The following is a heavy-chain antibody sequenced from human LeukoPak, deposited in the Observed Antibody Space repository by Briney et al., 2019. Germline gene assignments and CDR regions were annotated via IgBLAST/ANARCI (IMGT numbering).Heavy chain of an antibody. V-gene: IGHV3-11*01. Sequence: GGSLRLSCAASGFTFSDYYMSWIRQAPGKGLEWVSYISSSGSTIYYADSVKCRFTISRDNAKNSLYLQMNSLRAEDTAVYYCARETAPGAFDIWGQGTMVTVSS. CDR1: GFTFSDYY. CDR2: ISSSGSTI. D-gene: IGHD1-1*01. J-gene: IGHJ3*02. CDR3: ARETAPGAFDI.